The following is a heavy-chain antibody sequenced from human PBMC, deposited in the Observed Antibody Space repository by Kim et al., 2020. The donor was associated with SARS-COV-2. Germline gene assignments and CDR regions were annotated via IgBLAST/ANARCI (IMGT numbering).Heavy chain of an antibody. Sequence: ASVKVSCKASGYTFTSYAMNWVRQAPGQGLEWMGWINTNTGNPTYAQGFTGRFVFSLDISVSTAYLQISSLKAEDTAVYYCARESYYGSGSFAYYYYYYGLDVWGEGTTVTVSS. CDR3: ARESYYGSGSFAYYYYYYGLDV. D-gene: IGHD3-10*01. J-gene: IGHJ6*04. V-gene: IGHV7-4-1*02. CDR1: GYTFTSYA. CDR2: INTNTGNP.